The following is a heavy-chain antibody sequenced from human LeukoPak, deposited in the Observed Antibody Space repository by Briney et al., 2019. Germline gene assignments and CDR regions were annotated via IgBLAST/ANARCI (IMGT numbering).Heavy chain of an antibody. CDR2: INSDGSIT. V-gene: IGHV3-74*01. CDR1: GFTFTTYW. Sequence: GGSLRLSCAASGFTFTTYWMHWVRQAPGKGLVWVSHINSDGSITSYADSVKGRFTISRDNAKNTLYLQMNSLRAEDTAVYYCARVRYFDWLQYYFDYWGQGTLVTVSS. J-gene: IGHJ4*02. D-gene: IGHD3-9*01. CDR3: ARVRYFDWLQYYFDY.